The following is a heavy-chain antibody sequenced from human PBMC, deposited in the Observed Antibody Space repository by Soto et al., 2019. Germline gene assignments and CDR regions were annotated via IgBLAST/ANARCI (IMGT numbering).Heavy chain of an antibody. CDR3: AKVSDGNSYPFDS. CDR2: ITPSGEDT. J-gene: IGHJ4*02. CDR1: GFTFNTYA. V-gene: IGHV3-23*01. Sequence: GGSLRLSCAASGFTFNTYAMNWVRQAPGKGLEWVSSITPSGEDTYYADSVKGRFTISRDNSNNILYLEMHSLRADDTALYFCAKVSDGNSYPFDSWGQGALVTVSS. D-gene: IGHD2-21*01.